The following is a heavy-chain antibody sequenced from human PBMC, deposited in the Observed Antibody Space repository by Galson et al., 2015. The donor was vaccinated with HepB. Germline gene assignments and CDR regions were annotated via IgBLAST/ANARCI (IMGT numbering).Heavy chain of an antibody. Sequence: SLRLSCAASGFTFSDSYMSWVRQAPGKGLEWVSYISSSSYTNYADSVKGRFTISRDNAKNSLYLQMNSLRAEDTAVYYCARDHAVTKGGYYGMDVWGQGTTVTVSS. CDR2: ISSSSYT. J-gene: IGHJ6*02. CDR3: ARDHAVTKGGYYGMDV. V-gene: IGHV3-11*06. D-gene: IGHD4-17*01. CDR1: GFTFSDSY.